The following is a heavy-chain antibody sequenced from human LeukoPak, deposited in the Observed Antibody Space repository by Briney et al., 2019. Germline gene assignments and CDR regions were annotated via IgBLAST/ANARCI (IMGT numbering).Heavy chain of an antibody. CDR1: GGSISSGGYY. CDR3: ARDRDREGAFDI. V-gene: IGHV4-31*03. D-gene: IGHD2-15*01. CDR2: IYYSGST. J-gene: IGHJ3*02. Sequence: PSETLSLTCTVSGGSISSGGYYWSWIRQHPGKGREWIGYIYYSGSTYYNPSLKSRVTISVDTSKNQFSLKLSSVTAADTAVYYCARDRDREGAFDIWGQGTMVTVSS.